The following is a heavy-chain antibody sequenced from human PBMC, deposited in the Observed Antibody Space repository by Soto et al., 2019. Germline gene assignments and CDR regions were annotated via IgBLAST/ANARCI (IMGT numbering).Heavy chain of an antibody. CDR3: ARLPYYDTPPVTFDI. CDR1: SGSISSSLYY. CDR2: IYSTVST. J-gene: IGHJ3*02. D-gene: IGHD3-22*01. V-gene: IGHV4-39*01. Sequence: LSLTCSVSSGSISSSLYYWGWIRQPPGKGLEWIGTIYSTVSTHYNPSLRSRVTISVDTSKNQFSLKLNSVTAADTAVYYCARLPYYDTPPVTFDIWGQGAMVTVSS.